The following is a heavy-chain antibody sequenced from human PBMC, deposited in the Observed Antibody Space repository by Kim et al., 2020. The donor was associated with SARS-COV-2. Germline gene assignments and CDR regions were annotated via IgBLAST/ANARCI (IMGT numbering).Heavy chain of an antibody. D-gene: IGHD2-8*01. Sequence: TSYAQKFQDRVTMTTDTSTNTVYMELSSLRSEDTAVYYCARGDYSNGYLDYWGQGSLVTVSS. CDR3: ARGDYSNGYLDY. CDR2: T. V-gene: IGHV1-46*01. J-gene: IGHJ4*02.